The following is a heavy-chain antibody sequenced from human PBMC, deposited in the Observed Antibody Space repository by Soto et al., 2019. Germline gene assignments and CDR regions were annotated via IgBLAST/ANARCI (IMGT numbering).Heavy chain of an antibody. J-gene: IGHJ4*02. V-gene: IGHV1-69*01. CDR1: GGTFSSHV. CDR3: ARDLEFRDGNISHLDY. CDR2: IMPIIGTA. Sequence: QVQLVQSGAEVKKPGSSVKVSCKASGGTFSSHVFNWVRQAPGQGLEWMGGIMPIIGTANYAQKFQGRVTITADEPTSTAYMELSSLRSADTAVYYCARDLEFRDGNISHLDYWGQGTLVTVSS. D-gene: IGHD3-10*01.